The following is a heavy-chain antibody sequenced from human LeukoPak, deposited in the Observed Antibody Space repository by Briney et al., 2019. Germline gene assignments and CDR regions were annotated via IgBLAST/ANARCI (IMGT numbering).Heavy chain of an antibody. CDR3: ARGLPKAVFGVVIED. J-gene: IGHJ1*01. D-gene: IGHD3-3*01. CDR2: MNTNSGNT. V-gene: IGHV1-8*01. Sequence: ASVKVSCKASGYPFTSYNVNWVRQATGQGLEWMGWMNTNSGNTSYSQNFQGRVTMTRDTSISTAYMELSSLMSEDTAVYYCARGLPKAVFGVVIEDWGQGTLVTVSS. CDR1: GYPFTSYN.